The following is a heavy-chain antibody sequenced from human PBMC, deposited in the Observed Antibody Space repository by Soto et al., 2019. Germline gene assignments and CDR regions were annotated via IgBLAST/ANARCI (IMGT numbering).Heavy chain of an antibody. V-gene: IGHV1-69*01. CDR3: ARGSYCGGDCYKNFDY. D-gene: IGHD2-21*02. J-gene: IGHJ4*02. Sequence: QVQLVQSGAEVKKPGSSVKVSCTASGGTFSSYAISWVRQAPGQGLEWMGGIIPIFGTANYAQKFQGRVTITADESTSTAYMELSSLRSEDTAVYYCARGSYCGGDCYKNFDYWGQGTLVTVSS. CDR1: GGTFSSYA. CDR2: IIPIFGTA.